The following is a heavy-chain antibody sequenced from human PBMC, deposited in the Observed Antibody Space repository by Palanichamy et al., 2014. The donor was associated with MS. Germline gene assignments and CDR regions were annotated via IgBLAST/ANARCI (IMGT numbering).Heavy chain of an antibody. J-gene: IGHJ4*02. Sequence: ISTNGDSTYYANSVKGRFTISRDDSKNTLYLQMGSLRDDDMAVYYCARSNRDSSGYYYDYWGQGTLVTVSS. V-gene: IGHV3-64*01. CDR3: ARSNRDSSGYYYDY. CDR2: ISTNGDST. D-gene: IGHD3-22*01.